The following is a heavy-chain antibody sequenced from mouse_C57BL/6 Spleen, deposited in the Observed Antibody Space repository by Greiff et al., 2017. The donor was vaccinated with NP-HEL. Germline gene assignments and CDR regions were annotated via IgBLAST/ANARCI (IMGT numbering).Heavy chain of an antibody. D-gene: IGHD4-1*01. CDR2: IDPETGGT. CDR1: GYTFTDYE. J-gene: IGHJ1*03. CDR3: TLTGTRYFDV. V-gene: IGHV1-15*01. Sequence: VQLQQSGAELVRPGASVTLSCKASGYTFTDYEMHWVKQTPVHGLEWIGAIDPETGGTAYNQKFKGKAILTADKSSSTAYMELRSLTSEDSAVYYCTLTGTRYFDVWGTGTTVTGSS.